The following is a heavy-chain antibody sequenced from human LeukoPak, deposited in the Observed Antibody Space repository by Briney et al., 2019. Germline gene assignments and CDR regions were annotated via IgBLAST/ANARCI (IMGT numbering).Heavy chain of an antibody. Sequence: GESLKISCKASGYSFTTYWIGWVRQMPGKGLEWMGIIYPADSAAKYSPSFQGQVTISVDKSISTAYLQWSRLKASDTAMYYCARHPKSGYRGYESDYWGQGTLVTVSS. CDR2: IYPADSAA. D-gene: IGHD5-12*01. CDR1: GYSFTTYW. CDR3: ARHPKSGYRGYESDY. J-gene: IGHJ4*02. V-gene: IGHV5-51*01.